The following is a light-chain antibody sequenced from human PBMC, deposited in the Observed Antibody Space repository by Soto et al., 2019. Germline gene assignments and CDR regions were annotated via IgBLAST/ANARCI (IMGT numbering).Light chain of an antibody. CDR2: EGS. CDR1: RSDVGSYNL. V-gene: IGLV2-23*01. CDR3: CSYAGSSYV. Sequence: QSVLTQPASVYGAPGQSITIFCTGTRSDVGSYNLVSWYQQHPGKAPKLMFYEGSKRPSGVSNRFSGSKSVNTASLTISGLQAEDEADYYCCSYAGSSYVFGTGTKVTVL. J-gene: IGLJ1*01.